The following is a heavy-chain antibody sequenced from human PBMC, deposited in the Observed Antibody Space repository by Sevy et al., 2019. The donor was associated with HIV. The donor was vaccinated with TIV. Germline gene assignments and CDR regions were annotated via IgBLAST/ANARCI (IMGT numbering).Heavy chain of an antibody. CDR1: GFTFSSYW. CDR3: ARGGCSYCSSTSCYPTEYYYYGMDV. J-gene: IGHJ6*02. D-gene: IGHD2-2*01. V-gene: IGHV3-74*01. Sequence: GGSLRLSCAASGFTFSSYWMHWVRQAPGKGLVWVSRINSDGSSTSYADSVKGRFTISRDNAKNTLYLQMNSLRAEDTAGYYCARGGCSYCSSTSCYPTEYYYYGMDVWGQGTTVTVSS. CDR2: INSDGSST.